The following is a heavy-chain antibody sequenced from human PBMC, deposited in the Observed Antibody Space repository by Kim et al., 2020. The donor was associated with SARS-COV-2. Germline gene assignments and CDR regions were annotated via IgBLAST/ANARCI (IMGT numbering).Heavy chain of an antibody. D-gene: IGHD3-22*01. J-gene: IGHJ3*02. CDR3: ARVRITAVVIDAFDI. V-gene: IGHV1-46*01. Sequence: ASVKVSCKASGYTFTSYYMHWVRQAPGQGLEWMGIINPSGGSTSYAQKFQGRVTMTRDTSTSTVYMELSSLRSEDTAVYYCARVRITAVVIDAFDIWGQGTMVTVSS. CDR1: GYTFTSYY. CDR2: INPSGGST.